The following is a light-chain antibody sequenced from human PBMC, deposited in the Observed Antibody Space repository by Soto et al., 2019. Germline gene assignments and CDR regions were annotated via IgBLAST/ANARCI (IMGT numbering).Light chain of an antibody. J-gene: IGKJ4*01. V-gene: IGKV1-39*01. Sequence: DIQMTHSPSSLSASVGDRVTITCRASQSISSYLNWYQQKPGKAPKLLIYAASSLQSGVPSRFSGSGSGTDFTLTISSLQPEDFATYYCQQSYSTPLTSGGATKVDIK. CDR1: QSISSY. CDR2: AAS. CDR3: QQSYSTPLT.